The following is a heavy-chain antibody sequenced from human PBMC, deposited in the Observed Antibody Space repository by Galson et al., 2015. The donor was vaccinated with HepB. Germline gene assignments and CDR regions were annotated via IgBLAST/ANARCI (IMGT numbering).Heavy chain of an antibody. CDR3: ARDRAYYDILTGPQAYYYGMDV. Sequence: SLRLSCAASGFTFSSYSMNWVRQAPGKGLEWVSSISSSSSYIYYADSVKGRFTISRDNAKNSLYLQMNSLRAEDTAVYYCARDRAYYDILTGPQAYYYGMDVWGQGTTVTVSS. CDR1: GFTFSSYS. CDR2: ISSSSSYI. V-gene: IGHV3-21*01. D-gene: IGHD3-9*01. J-gene: IGHJ6*02.